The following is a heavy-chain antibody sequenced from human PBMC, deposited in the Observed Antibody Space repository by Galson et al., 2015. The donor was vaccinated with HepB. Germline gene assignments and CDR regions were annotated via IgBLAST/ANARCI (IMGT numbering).Heavy chain of an antibody. D-gene: IGHD3-10*01. Sequence: ETLSLTCTVSGGSISSSSYYWGWIRQPPGKGLEWIGSIYYSGSTYYNPSLKSRVTISVDTSKNQFSLKLSSVTAADTAVYYCARYYGSGSRWGQGTLVTVSS. V-gene: IGHV4-39*01. CDR3: ARYYGSGSR. CDR2: IYYSGST. CDR1: GGSISSSSYY. J-gene: IGHJ4*02.